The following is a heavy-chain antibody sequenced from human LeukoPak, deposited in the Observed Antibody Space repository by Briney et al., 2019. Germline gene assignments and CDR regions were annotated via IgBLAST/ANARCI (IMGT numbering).Heavy chain of an antibody. CDR3: AKGPRQQLVTRFDN. J-gene: IGHJ4*02. D-gene: IGHD6-13*01. V-gene: IGHV3-23*01. Sequence: GGSLRLSCAASTFAFSTFAMSWVRQAPGKGLEWVSGITGSGGSTYYADSVKGRFTVSRDNSKNTLYLQMSSLRADDTAVYYCAKGPRQQLVTRFDNWGQGTLLTVSS. CDR1: TFAFSTFA. CDR2: ITGSGGST.